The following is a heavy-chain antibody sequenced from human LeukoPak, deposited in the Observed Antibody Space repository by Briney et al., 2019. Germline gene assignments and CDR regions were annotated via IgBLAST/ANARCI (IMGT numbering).Heavy chain of an antibody. D-gene: IGHD1-26*01. Sequence: ASVKVSCKASGYTFTSYAIHWVRQAPGQRLGWMGWISAGNGNTKYSQNFQGRVTFISNTSATTAFMELSSLRSEDAAVYYCARDSGSGSNDYWGQGTLVTVSS. V-gene: IGHV1-3*01. CDR1: GYTFTSYA. CDR2: ISAGNGNT. CDR3: ARDSGSGSNDY. J-gene: IGHJ4*02.